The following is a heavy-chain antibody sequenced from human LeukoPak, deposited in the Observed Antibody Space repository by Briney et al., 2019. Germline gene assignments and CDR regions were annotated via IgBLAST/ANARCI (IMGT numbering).Heavy chain of an antibody. CDR3: ARALKLNIVATTGEYDY. D-gene: IGHD5-12*01. J-gene: IGHJ4*02. Sequence: GGSLRLSCAASGFTFSSYAMSWVRQAPGKGLEWVSAISGSGGTIYYADSVKGRFTISRDNAKNSLYLQMNSLRAEDTAVYYCARALKLNIVATTGEYDYWGQGTLVTVSS. V-gene: IGHV3-23*01. CDR1: GFTFSSYA. CDR2: ISGSGGTI.